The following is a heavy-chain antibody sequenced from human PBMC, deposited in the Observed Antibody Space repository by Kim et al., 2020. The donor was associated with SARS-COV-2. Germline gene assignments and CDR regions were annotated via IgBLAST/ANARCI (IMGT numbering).Heavy chain of an antibody. V-gene: IGHV4-4*09. Sequence: SETLSLTCTVSGGSVSAFHCSWIRQPPGKGLEWIGQIYNSGSSNFNPSLKSRVSISLDTSKNHFSLKLSSVSAPHTAFYYCSVYFPGYGGRVSWGQGILVTVSS. CDR1: GGSVSAFH. D-gene: IGHD3-9*01. CDR2: IYNSGSS. J-gene: IGHJ5*02. CDR3: SVYFPGYGGRVS.